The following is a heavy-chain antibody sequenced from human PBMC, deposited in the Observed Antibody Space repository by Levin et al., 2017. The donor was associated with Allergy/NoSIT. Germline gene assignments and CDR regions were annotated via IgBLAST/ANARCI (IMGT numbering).Heavy chain of an antibody. CDR1: GFIFSSYS. V-gene: IGHV3-48*01. J-gene: IGHJ4*02. CDR3: FADYAGY. CDR2: ISSSSNAI. D-gene: IGHD3-16*01. Sequence: ETLSLTCAASGFIFSSYSMNWVRQAPGKGLEWVSYISSSSNAIHYADSVRGRFTISRDNAKNSLYLQMNSLRAEDTAVYYCFADYAGYWGQGTLVAVSS.